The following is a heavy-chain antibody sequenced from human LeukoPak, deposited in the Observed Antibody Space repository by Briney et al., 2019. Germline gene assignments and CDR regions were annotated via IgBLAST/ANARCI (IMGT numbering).Heavy chain of an antibody. V-gene: IGHV4-59*01. Sequence: KPSETLSLTCTVSGGSIGNYYWSWIRQPPGKGLEWIGDIFYSGSTNYNPSLKSRVTLSVDTSKNQFSLKLSSVTAADTAVYYCARIRVQGVTAFDYWGQGTLVTVSS. CDR2: IFYSGST. D-gene: IGHD3-10*01. J-gene: IGHJ4*02. CDR1: GGSIGNYY. CDR3: ARIRVQGVTAFDY.